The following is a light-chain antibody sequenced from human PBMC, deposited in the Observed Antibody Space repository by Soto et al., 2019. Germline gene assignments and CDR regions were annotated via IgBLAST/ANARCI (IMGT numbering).Light chain of an antibody. V-gene: IGKV3D-20*02. J-gene: IGKJ4*01. CDR3: QQRTNWSSVT. CDR2: DAS. Sequence: EIVLTQSPGTLSLSPGERATLSCRASQSVSSSYLAWYQQKPGQAPRLLIYDASNRATGIPARFSGSGSGTDFTLTISSLEPEDFAVYYCQQRTNWSSVTFGGGAKVDIK. CDR1: QSVSSSY.